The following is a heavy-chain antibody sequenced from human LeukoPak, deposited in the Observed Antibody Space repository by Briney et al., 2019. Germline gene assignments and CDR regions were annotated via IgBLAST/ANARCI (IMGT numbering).Heavy chain of an antibody. D-gene: IGHD1-26*01. CDR1: GFTFSSYS. J-gene: IGHJ4*02. CDR2: ISSSSSTI. CDR3: ARGVGWELLGGFDY. V-gene: IGHV3-48*04. Sequence: PGGSLRLSCAASGFTFSSYSMNWVRQAPGKGLEWVSYISSSSSTIYYADSVKGRFTISRDNAKNSLYPQMNSLRAEDTAVYYCARGVGWELLGGFDYWGQGTLVTVSS.